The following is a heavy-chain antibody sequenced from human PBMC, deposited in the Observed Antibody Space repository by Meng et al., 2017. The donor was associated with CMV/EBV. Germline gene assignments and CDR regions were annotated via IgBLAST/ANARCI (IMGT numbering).Heavy chain of an antibody. D-gene: IGHD6-19*01. CDR1: GFTFSSYA. V-gene: IGHV3-30*04. Sequence: GGSLRLSCAASGFTFSSYAMHWVRQAPGKGLEWLAIIAYDGSNKYCADSVKGRFTISRDNFRNTLFLQMDSLRSEDTAVYYCAKDLGLAGPYYFDRWGQGSLVTVSS. J-gene: IGHJ4*02. CDR3: AKDLGLAGPYYFDR. CDR2: IAYDGSNK.